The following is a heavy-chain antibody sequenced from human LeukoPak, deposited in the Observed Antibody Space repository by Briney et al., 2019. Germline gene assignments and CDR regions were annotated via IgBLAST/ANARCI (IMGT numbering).Heavy chain of an antibody. V-gene: IGHV3-48*04. J-gene: IGHJ4*02. CDR3: ARDPAYGDYEQAWDY. CDR1: GFTFSSYS. D-gene: IGHD4-17*01. Sequence: GGSLRLSCAASGFTFSSYSMNWVRQAPGKGLEWVSYISSSSSTIYYADSVKGRFTISRDNAKNPLYLQMNSLRAEDTAVYYCARDPAYGDYEQAWDYWGQGTLVTVSS. CDR2: ISSSSSTI.